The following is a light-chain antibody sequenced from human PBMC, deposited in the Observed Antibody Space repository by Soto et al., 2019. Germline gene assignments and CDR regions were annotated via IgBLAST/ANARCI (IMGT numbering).Light chain of an antibody. CDR3: AAWDGSLQSGV. V-gene: IGLV1-44*01. Sequence: QSVLTQPPSASGTPGQRVTISCSGSSSNIGSHVVNWYQQVPGTAPKLLIYTNNQRPSGVPDRFSDSKSGTSASLAISGLQSEHEADYYCAAWDGSLQSGVFGGGTKVTVL. CDR1: SSNIGSHV. CDR2: TNN. J-gene: IGLJ3*02.